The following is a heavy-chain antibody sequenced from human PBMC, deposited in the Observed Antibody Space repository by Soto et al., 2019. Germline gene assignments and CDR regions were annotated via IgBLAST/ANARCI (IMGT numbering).Heavy chain of an antibody. Sequence: GGSLRLSCAASGFTFSSFAMSWVRQAPGKGLEWVSSVNVDDNTYYADSVKGRFTISGDNSKNTLYLQMNSLRAEDTALYYCAKNYYFDYWGQGTLVTVSS. J-gene: IGHJ4*02. CDR2: VNVDDNT. CDR1: GFTFSSFA. V-gene: IGHV3-23*01. CDR3: AKNYYFDY.